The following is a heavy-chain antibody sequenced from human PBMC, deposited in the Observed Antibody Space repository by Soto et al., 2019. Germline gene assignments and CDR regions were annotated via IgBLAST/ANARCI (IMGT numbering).Heavy chain of an antibody. J-gene: IGHJ5*02. V-gene: IGHV4-59*01. CDR1: GGSISSYC. Sequence: SETLSITCTVSGGSISSYCWSWIRQPPGRGLEWIGYIYYSGSTNYNPSLKSRVTISVDTSKNQFSLKLSSVTAADTAVYYCARAHGGWLDPWGQGTMVTISS. CDR3: ARAHGGWLDP. CDR2: IYYSGST. D-gene: IGHD3-10*01.